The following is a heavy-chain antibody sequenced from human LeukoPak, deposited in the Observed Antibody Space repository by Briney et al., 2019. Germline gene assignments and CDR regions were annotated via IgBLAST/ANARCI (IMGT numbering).Heavy chain of an antibody. CDR3: ARGSCSNIRCHDAFDI. D-gene: IGHD2-2*01. J-gene: IGHJ3*02. Sequence: GGSLRLSCAASGFTFSSYVMHWVRQAPGKGLEWVAFIRYDGSNKYYADSVKGRFSVSRDNSKNTLYLQMNSLRVDDTAVYYCARGSCSNIRCHDAFDIWGQGTMVTVSS. V-gene: IGHV3-30*02. CDR1: GFTFSSYV. CDR2: IRYDGSNK.